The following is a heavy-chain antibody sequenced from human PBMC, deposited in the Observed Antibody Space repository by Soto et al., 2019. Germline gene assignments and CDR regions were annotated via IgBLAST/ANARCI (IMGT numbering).Heavy chain of an antibody. CDR3: AKTVNGWCSAFDI. Sequence: EVQLLESGGGLVQPGGSLRLSCAASGFTFSSYAMSWVRQAPWKGLEWVSAISGSGGTTYYADSVKGRFTFSRDNSKNPLYLQMNSLRGEDTAVYYCAKTVNGWCSAFDIWGQGTMVTVSS. CDR1: GFTFSSYA. D-gene: IGHD6-19*01. J-gene: IGHJ3*02. V-gene: IGHV3-23*01. CDR2: ISGSGGTT.